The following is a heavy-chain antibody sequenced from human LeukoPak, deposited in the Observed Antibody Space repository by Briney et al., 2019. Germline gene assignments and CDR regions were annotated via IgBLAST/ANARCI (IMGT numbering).Heavy chain of an antibody. CDR2: INPSGGST. CDR1: GYTFTSYY. Sequence: ASVRVSCKASGYTFTSYYMHWVRQAPGQGLEWMGIINPSGGSTSYAQKFQGRVTMTRDMSTSTVYMELSSLRSEDTAVYYCARGGALWFGELIPTFDYWGQGTLVTVSS. V-gene: IGHV1-46*01. D-gene: IGHD3-10*01. J-gene: IGHJ4*02. CDR3: ARGGALWFGELIPTFDY.